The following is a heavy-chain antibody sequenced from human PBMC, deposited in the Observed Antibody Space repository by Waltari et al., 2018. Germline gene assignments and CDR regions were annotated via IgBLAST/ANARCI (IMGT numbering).Heavy chain of an antibody. CDR2: IWYDGSNK. V-gene: IGHV3-33*01. D-gene: IGHD2-21*01. Sequence: QVQLVESGGGVVQPGRSLRLSCAASGFTFSSYGMHWVRQAPGRGLEWGAVIWYDGSNKYYADSVKGRFTISRDNSKNTLYLQMNSLRAEDTAVYYCARDGEAYCGGDCYSDYYYYYMDVWGKGTTVTVSS. CDR3: ARDGEAYCGGDCYSDYYYYYMDV. J-gene: IGHJ6*03. CDR1: GFTFSSYG.